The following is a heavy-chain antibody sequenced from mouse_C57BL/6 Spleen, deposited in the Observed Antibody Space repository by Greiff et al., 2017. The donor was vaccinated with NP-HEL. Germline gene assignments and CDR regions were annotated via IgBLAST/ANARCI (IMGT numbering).Heavy chain of an antibody. D-gene: IGHD2-4*01. V-gene: IGHV14-3*01. CDR2: IDPANGNT. CDR3: DSDYVHWYFDV. CDR1: GFNIKNTY. Sequence: EVQLQQSVAELVRPGASVKLSCTASGFNIKNTYMHWVKQRPEQGLEWIGRIDPANGNTKYAPNVQGKTTITADKSHNTAYLQLSRLTSEDTDIYYCDSDYVHWYFDVWGPGTTVTVSS. J-gene: IGHJ1*01.